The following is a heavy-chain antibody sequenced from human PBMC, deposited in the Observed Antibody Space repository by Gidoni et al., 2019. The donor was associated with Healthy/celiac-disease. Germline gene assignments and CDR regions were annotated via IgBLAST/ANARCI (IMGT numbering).Heavy chain of an antibody. V-gene: IGHV1-69*01. CDR2: IIPIFGTA. CDR1: GGTFSSYA. J-gene: IGHJ6*02. CDR3: ASRITFGGVIDPYGMDV. D-gene: IGHD3-16*02. Sequence: QVQLVQSGAEVKKPGSSVKVSCKASGGTFSSYAISWVRQAPGQGLEWMGGIIPIFGTANYAQKFQGRVTITADESTSTAYMELSSLRSEDTAVYYCASRITFGGVIDPYGMDVWGQGTTVTVSS.